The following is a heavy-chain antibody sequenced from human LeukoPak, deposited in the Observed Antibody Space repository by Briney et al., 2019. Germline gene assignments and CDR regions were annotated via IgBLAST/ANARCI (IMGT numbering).Heavy chain of an antibody. V-gene: IGHV3-23*01. CDR3: AKALPLGPPATHFQH. CDR1: GFTFSSYA. D-gene: IGHD2-15*01. CDR2: MSGGGGNT. J-gene: IGHJ1*01. Sequence: GGSLRLSCAASGFTFSSYAMSWVRQAPGKGLEWVSVMSGGGGNTYYADSVKGRFTISKDNSKNTLYLQMNSLRTEDTAVYYCAKALPLGPPATHFQHWGQGTLVTVSS.